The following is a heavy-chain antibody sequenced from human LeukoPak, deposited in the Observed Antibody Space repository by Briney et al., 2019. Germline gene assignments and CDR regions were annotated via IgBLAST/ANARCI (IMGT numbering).Heavy chain of an antibody. D-gene: IGHD2-2*01. CDR2: ITSDGART. V-gene: IGHV3-64*01. Sequence: SGGSLRLSCAASGFTFSSYAMHWVRQAPGKGLEYVSAITSDGARTYYANSVKGRFTISRDNSKNTLYLQMGGLRVEDMAVYYCARRYCTSTSCYGNTFYFDYWGQGTLVTVSS. CDR1: GFTFSSYA. J-gene: IGHJ4*02. CDR3: ARRYCTSTSCYGNTFYFDY.